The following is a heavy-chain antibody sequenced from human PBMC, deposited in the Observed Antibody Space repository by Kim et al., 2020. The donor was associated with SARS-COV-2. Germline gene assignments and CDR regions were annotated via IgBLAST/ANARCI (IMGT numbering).Heavy chain of an antibody. Sequence: GGSLRLSCATTGFSFSSFAMSWVRQAPGKGLEWVSSINDSGDNTYYADSVKGRFTISRDNSNLYLQMNSLRGDDTAIYYCAKDGSATEGFYYGSGSYYF. CDR3: AKDGSATEGFYYGSGSYYF. CDR2: INDSGDNT. D-gene: IGHD3-10*01. J-gene: IGHJ4*01. V-gene: IGHV3-23*01. CDR1: GFSFSSFA.